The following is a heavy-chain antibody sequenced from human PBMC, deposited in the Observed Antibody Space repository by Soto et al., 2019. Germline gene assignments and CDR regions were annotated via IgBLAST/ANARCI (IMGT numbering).Heavy chain of an antibody. Sequence: QVQLQESGPGLVKPSETLSLTCTVSGGSVNSGTDYWSWIRQPPGTGLEWIGYTSNCGGAKYKPPLTTRVTITTDTSTKHFSLKLNSVTAADTAVYYFARVRLLSEYDILPGYYIFDQWGRGTLVTVSS. V-gene: IGHV4-61*03. J-gene: IGHJ4*02. CDR3: ARVRLLSEYDILPGYYIFDQ. D-gene: IGHD3-9*01. CDR1: GGSVNSGTDY. CDR2: TSNCGGA.